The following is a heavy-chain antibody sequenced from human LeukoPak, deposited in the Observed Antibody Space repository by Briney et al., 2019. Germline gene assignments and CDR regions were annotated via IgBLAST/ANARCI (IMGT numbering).Heavy chain of an antibody. CDR1: GFTFSSYG. J-gene: IGHJ1*01. D-gene: IGHD1-26*01. CDR3: AKVTYIVGAPTGVGAEYFQH. V-gene: IGHV3-23*01. Sequence: GGSLRLSCAASGFTFSSYGMTWVRQAPGQGLESVSAITGSGGSTYYADSVKGRFTISRDNSKNTLYLQMNGLRAEDTAVYYCAKVTYIVGAPTGVGAEYFQHWGQGTLVTVSS. CDR2: ITGSGGST.